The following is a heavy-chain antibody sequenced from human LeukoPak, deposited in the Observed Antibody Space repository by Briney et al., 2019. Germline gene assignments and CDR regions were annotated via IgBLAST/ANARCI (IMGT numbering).Heavy chain of an antibody. Sequence: ASVKVSCKASGYTFTSYGISWVRQAPGQGLEWMGWISAYNGNTNYAQKLQGRVTMTTDTSTSTAYMELRSLRSDDTAVYYCARDWHYDILTGHANYYYYGMDVWGQGTTVTVSS. CDR3: ARDWHYDILTGHANYYYYGMDV. V-gene: IGHV1-18*01. CDR2: ISAYNGNT. D-gene: IGHD3-9*01. J-gene: IGHJ6*02. CDR1: GYTFTSYG.